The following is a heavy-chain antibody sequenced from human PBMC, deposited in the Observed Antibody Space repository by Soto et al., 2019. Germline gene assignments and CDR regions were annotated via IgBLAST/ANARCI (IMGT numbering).Heavy chain of an antibody. V-gene: IGHV3-23*01. CDR3: AKSPPTGYSSGWDNYYYSYYMDV. Sequence: PGGSLRLSCAASGFTFSSYAMSWVRQAPGKGLEWVSAISGSGGNTYYADSVKGRFTMARDNSKNTLYLQMNSLRAEDTAVYYCAKSPPTGYSSGWDNYYYSYYMDVWGKGTTVTVSS. CDR2: ISGSGGNT. CDR1: GFTFSSYA. D-gene: IGHD6-19*01. J-gene: IGHJ6*03.